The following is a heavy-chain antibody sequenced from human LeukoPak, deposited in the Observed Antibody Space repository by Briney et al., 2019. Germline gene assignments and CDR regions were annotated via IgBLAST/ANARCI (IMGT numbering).Heavy chain of an antibody. V-gene: IGHV4-34*01. CDR2: LNLSGST. CDR1: GGSFTGYY. Sequence: PSETLSLTCAVYGGSFTGYYWSWIRQSPGKGLEWIGELNLSGSTNYNPSLKSRVTISVDTSKNQFSLKLDSVTAADTAVYYCARGGIRNRHYYFYMDVWGKGTTVTVSS. CDR3: ARGGIRNRHYYFYMDV. J-gene: IGHJ6*03. D-gene: IGHD1-14*01.